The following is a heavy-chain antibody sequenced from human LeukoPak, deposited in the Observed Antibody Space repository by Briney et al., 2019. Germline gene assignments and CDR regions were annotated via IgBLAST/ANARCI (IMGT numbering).Heavy chain of an antibody. J-gene: IGHJ4*02. CDR3: ARDISRGSYYFDY. V-gene: IGHV4-30-4*08. CDR2: IYYSGST. CDR1: GGSISSGDYY. Sequence: SQTLSLTCTVSGGSISSGDYYWSWIRQPPGKGLEWIGYIYYSGSTYYNPSLKSRVTISVDTCKNQFSLKLSSVTAADTAVYYCARDISRGSYYFDYWGQGTLVTVSS. D-gene: IGHD1-26*01.